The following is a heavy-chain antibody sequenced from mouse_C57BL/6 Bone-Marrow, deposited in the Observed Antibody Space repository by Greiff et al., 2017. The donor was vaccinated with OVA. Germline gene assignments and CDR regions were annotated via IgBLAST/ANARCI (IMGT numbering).Heavy chain of an antibody. CDR1: GFNIKDDY. CDR3: TPYGSSLWFAY. CDR2: IDPENGDS. D-gene: IGHD1-1*01. V-gene: IGHV14-4*01. J-gene: IGHJ3*01. Sequence: VQLQQSGAELVRPGASVKLSCTASGFNIKDDYMHWVKQRPEQGLEWIGWIDPENGDSEYASKFQGKATITADTSSNTAYLQLSSLTSEDTAVYYCTPYGSSLWFAYWGQGTLVTVSA.